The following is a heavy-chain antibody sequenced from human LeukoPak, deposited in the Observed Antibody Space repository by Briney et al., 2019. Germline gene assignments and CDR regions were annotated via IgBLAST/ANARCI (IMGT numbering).Heavy chain of an antibody. Sequence: GGTLRLSCAASGFTFSNYAMHWVRQAPGKGLEWVAVISYDGSKKDYADSEKGRFTISRDNSKNTLYLQMNSLRAEDTAIYYCARGAHKRDDYGGFFDYWGQGTLVTVSS. CDR3: ARGAHKRDDYGGFFDY. CDR2: ISYDGSKK. J-gene: IGHJ4*02. V-gene: IGHV3-30*04. D-gene: IGHD4-23*01. CDR1: GFTFSNYA.